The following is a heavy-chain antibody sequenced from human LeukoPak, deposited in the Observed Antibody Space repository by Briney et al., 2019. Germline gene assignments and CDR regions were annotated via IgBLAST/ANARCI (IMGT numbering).Heavy chain of an antibody. Sequence: GASVKVSCKASGYTFTSYDINWVRQATGQGLEWMGWMNPNSGNTGYAQKFQGRVTMTRNTSISTAYMELSSLRSEDTAVYYCARPGAQYYYYYSMDVWGKGTTVTVSS. CDR1: GYTFTSYD. D-gene: IGHD4/OR15-4a*01. V-gene: IGHV1-8*01. J-gene: IGHJ6*03. CDR3: ARPGAQYYYYYSMDV. CDR2: MNPNSGNT.